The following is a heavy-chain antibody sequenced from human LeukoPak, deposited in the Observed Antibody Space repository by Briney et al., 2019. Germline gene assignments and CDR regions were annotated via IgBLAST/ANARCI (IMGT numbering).Heavy chain of an antibody. CDR2: ISSNEGST. Sequence: GGSLRLSCAASGFTFSSYAMHWVRQAPGKGLKYVSGISSNEGSTYYANSVKGRFTISRDNSKNTLYLQMGSLRAEDMAVYYCARDRDWPDAFDIWGQGTMVTVSS. J-gene: IGHJ3*02. D-gene: IGHD3/OR15-3a*01. V-gene: IGHV3-64*01. CDR1: GFTFSSYA. CDR3: ARDRDWPDAFDI.